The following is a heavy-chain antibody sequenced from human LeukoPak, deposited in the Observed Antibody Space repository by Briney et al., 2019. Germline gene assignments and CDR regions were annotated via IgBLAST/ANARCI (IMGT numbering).Heavy chain of an antibody. D-gene: IGHD1-26*01. CDR1: GFTVSDSY. CDR3: ARDSGSGSNNYYYYYGMDV. V-gene: IGHV3-66*01. CDR2: IYSGGHT. J-gene: IGHJ6*02. Sequence: PGGSLRLSCAAAGFTVSDSYMNWVRQAPGKGLEWVSLIYSGGHTIYADSVEGRFTISRDNSKNTLYLQMNSLRAEDTVVYYCARDSGSGSNNYYYYYGMDVWGQGTTVTVSS.